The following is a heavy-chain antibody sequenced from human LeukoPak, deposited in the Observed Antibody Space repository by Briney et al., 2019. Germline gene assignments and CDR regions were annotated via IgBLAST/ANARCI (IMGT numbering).Heavy chain of an antibody. CDR3: ARGADSSGYYSIFYFDY. J-gene: IGHJ4*02. V-gene: IGHV4-59*01. D-gene: IGHD3-22*01. Sequence: PSETLSLTCTVSGGSISSYYWNWIRQPPGKGLEWIGYIYYSGSTNYNPSLKSRVTISVDTSKNQFSLKLSSVTAADTAVYYCARGADSSGYYSIFYFDYWGQGTLVTVSS. CDR2: IYYSGST. CDR1: GGSISSYY.